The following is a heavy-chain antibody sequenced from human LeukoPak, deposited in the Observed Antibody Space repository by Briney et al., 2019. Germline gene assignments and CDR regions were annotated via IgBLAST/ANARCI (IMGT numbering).Heavy chain of an antibody. V-gene: IGHV3-30*04. CDR3: ARGTTVIDY. CDR1: GFSFSSHA. Sequence: GGSLRLSCATSGFSFSSHAMTWVRQAPGKGLEWVAVISYDGSNKYYADSVKGRFTISRDNSKNTLYLQMNSLRAEDTAVYYCARGTTVIDYWGQGTLVTVSS. CDR2: ISYDGSNK. D-gene: IGHD4-11*01. J-gene: IGHJ4*02.